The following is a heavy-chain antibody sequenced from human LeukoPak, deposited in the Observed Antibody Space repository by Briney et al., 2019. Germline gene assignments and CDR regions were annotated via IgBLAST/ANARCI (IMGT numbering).Heavy chain of an antibody. CDR3: ARDRSPRWLPQDYGMDV. J-gene: IGHJ6*02. CDR1: GYTFTSYG. V-gene: IGHV1-18*01. D-gene: IGHD5-24*01. CDR2: ISAYNGNR. Sequence: ASVKVPCKTSGYTFTSYGINWVRHAPGQGLEWMGWISAYNGNRNYAQKLQGRVTMTTDTSTSTAYMEMRSLRSDDTAVYYCARDRSPRWLPQDYGMDVWGPGTTVTVSS.